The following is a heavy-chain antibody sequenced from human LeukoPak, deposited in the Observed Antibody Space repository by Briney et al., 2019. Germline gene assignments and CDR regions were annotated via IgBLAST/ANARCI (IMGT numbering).Heavy chain of an antibody. CDR1: GGSISSGDYY. Sequence: PSETLSLTCTDSGGSISSGDYYWSWIRQPPGKGLEWIGYIYYSGSTYYNPSLKSRVTISVDTSKSQFSLKLSSVTAADTAVYYCARDGDGYHDYWGQGTLVTVSS. V-gene: IGHV4-30-4*01. D-gene: IGHD5-24*01. CDR2: IYYSGST. CDR3: ARDGDGYHDY. J-gene: IGHJ4*02.